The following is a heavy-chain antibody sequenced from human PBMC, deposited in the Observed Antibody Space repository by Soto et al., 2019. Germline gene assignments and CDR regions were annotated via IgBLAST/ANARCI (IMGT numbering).Heavy chain of an antibody. D-gene: IGHD2-2*01. J-gene: IGHJ6*02. V-gene: IGHV1-2*02. CDR2: INPNSGGT. CDR3: ARDRSSTSGYHLCYYGMDV. Sequence: QVQLVQSGAEVKKPGASVKVSCKASGYTFTGYYMHWVRQAPGQGLEWMGWINPNSGGTNYAQKFQGRVTMDRDTSISTASMELSRLRSDDTAVYYCARDRSSTSGYHLCYYGMDVWGQGTTVTVSS. CDR1: GYTFTGYY.